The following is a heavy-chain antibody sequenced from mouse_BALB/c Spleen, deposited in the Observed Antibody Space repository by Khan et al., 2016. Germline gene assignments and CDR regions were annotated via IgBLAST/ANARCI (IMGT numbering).Heavy chain of an antibody. V-gene: IGHV3-6*02. D-gene: IGHD1-1*01. CDR2: ISYDGSN. CDR3: AITTVAMDY. CDR1: GYSITSGYY. Sequence: EVQLQESGPGLVKPSQSLSLTCSVTGYSITSGYYWNWIRQFPGNKLEWMGYISYDGSNNYNPSLKNRISITRYTSKNQFFLKLNSVTTEDTATYYCAITTVAMDYWGQGTSVTVSS. J-gene: IGHJ4*01.